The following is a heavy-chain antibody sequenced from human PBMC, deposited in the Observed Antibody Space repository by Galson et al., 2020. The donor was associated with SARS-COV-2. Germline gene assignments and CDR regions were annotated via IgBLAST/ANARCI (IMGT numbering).Heavy chain of an antibody. J-gene: IGHJ3*02. CDR2: ITPSGST. D-gene: IGHD6-13*01. CDR1: GGTIGTYY. CDR3: RAGLDAFDI. V-gene: IGHV4-34*08. Sequence: SATLSLTCAIYGGTIGTYYWDWIRQPPGKGLEWMGDITPSGSTNYNPSLKSRVTISVDTTKNQFSLKLSSVTAADTAMYYCRAGLDAFDIWGQGTMVTVSS.